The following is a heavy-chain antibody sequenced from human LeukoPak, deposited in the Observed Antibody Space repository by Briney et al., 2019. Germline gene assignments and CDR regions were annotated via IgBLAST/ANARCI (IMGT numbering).Heavy chain of an antibody. CDR3: ASHSGNYPRGYFDY. CDR1: GLTFSNYA. D-gene: IGHD1-26*01. Sequence: GGSLRLSCAASGLTFSNYAMHWVRQAPGKGLEWVAVISHDGSNKYYADSVKGRFTVSRDNSKNTLNLQMNSLRAEDTAVYYCASHSGNYPRGYFDYWGQGTLVIVSS. J-gene: IGHJ4*02. V-gene: IGHV3-30-3*01. CDR2: ISHDGSNK.